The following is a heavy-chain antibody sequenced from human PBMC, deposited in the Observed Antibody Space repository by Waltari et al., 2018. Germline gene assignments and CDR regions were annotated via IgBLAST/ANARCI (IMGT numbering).Heavy chain of an antibody. D-gene: IGHD3-3*01. V-gene: IGHV1-69*12. Sequence: QVQLVQSGAEVKKPGSSVKVSCKASGGTFSRYAISWVRQAPGHGLEWMGGIIPIFGTANYAQKVQGRVTITADESTSTAYMELSSLRSEDTAVYYCARAPIRDFWSGSHYYYYYMDVWGKGTTVTISS. CDR2: IIPIFGTA. CDR1: GGTFSRYA. CDR3: ARAPIRDFWSGSHYYYYYMDV. J-gene: IGHJ6*03.